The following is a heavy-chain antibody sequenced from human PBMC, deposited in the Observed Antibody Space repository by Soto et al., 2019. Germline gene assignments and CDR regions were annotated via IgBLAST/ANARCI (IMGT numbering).Heavy chain of an antibody. D-gene: IGHD6-19*01. CDR1: GGSFSGYY. CDR3: ATSCASSGCNWFDP. J-gene: IGHJ5*02. CDR2: INHSGST. V-gene: IGHV4-34*01. Sequence: SETLSLTCAVYGGSFSGYYWSWIRQPPGKGLEWIGEINHSGSTNYNPSLKSRVTISVDTSKNQFSLKLSSVTAADTAVYYCATSCASSGCNWFDPWGQGTLVT.